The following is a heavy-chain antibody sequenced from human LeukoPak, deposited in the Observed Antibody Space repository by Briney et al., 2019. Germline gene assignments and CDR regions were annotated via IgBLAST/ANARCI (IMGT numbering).Heavy chain of an antibody. CDR2: ISNDGGGT. D-gene: IGHD3-22*01. V-gene: IGHV3-23*01. J-gene: IGHJ5*02. CDR3: AKGSSGYFVDL. CDR1: GFIFNNYC. Sequence: QSGGSLRLSCAASGFIFNNYCLIWVRQAPGKGLEWVSAISNDGGGTNYADFVKGRFTISRDNSKNTLFLQMNSLRAEDTALYYCAKGSSGYFVDLWGQGTLVTVSS.